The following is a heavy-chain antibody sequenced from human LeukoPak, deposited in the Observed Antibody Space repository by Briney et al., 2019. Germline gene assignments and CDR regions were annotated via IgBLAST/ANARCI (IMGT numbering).Heavy chain of an antibody. Sequence: GGSLRLSCVASGFTFDKYVMNWVRQAPGKGLEWLATIYGSGVSISYADSVKGRFTISRDNSNNTLYLQMNSLRAEDTAMYFCAKDLGWELPAEAYWGQGILVTVSS. CDR2: IYGSGVSI. CDR3: AKDLGWELPAEAY. V-gene: IGHV3-23*01. J-gene: IGHJ4*02. CDR1: GFTFDKYV. D-gene: IGHD1-26*01.